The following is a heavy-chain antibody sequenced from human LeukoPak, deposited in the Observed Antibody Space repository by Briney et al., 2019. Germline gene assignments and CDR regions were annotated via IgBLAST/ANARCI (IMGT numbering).Heavy chain of an antibody. Sequence: PSETLSLTCTVSGDSISNSNYYWGWIRQPPGKGLEWIGSIYHSGSTYYNPSLKSRVTISVDTSKNQFSLKLSSVTAADTAVYYCARHRVVRVWYYYYMDVWGKGTTVTISS. CDR2: IYHSGST. D-gene: IGHD3-10*01. J-gene: IGHJ6*03. CDR3: ARHRVVRVWYYYYMDV. V-gene: IGHV4-39*01. CDR1: GDSISNSNYY.